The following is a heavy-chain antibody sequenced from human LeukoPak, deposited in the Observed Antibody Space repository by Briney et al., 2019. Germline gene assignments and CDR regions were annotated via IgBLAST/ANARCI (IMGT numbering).Heavy chain of an antibody. J-gene: IGHJ6*04. CDR3: ARLGWYDGDV. V-gene: IGHV4-39*01. Sequence: SETLSLTCSVSGGSISSGTYYWGWIRRPPGKGLEWIASIYYSGSTYYNPSLKSRVTISVDTSKNQFSLKLTSVTAADTAVYYCARLGWYDGDVWAKGPRSSSPQ. D-gene: IGHD6-19*01. CDR1: GGSISSGTYY. CDR2: IYYSGST.